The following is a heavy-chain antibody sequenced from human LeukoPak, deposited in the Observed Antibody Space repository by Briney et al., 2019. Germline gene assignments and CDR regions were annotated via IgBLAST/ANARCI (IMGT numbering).Heavy chain of an antibody. J-gene: IGHJ4*02. CDR1: GYTFTSYA. Sequence: ASVKVSCRASGYTFTSYAMNWVRQAPGQGLEWMGWINTNTGNPTYAQGFTGRFVFSLDTSVSTAYLQISSLKAEDTAVYYCARGLAVAGTPTFDYWGQGTLVTVSS. D-gene: IGHD6-19*01. CDR3: ARGLAVAGTPTFDY. CDR2: INTNTGNP. V-gene: IGHV7-4-1*02.